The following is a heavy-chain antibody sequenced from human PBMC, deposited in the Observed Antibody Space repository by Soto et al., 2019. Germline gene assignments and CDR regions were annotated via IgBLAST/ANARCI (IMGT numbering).Heavy chain of an antibody. CDR2: ITGSGSDT. CDR3: AKLGSSSWSPHYYFDY. Sequence: PGGSLRLSCAASGFTFYNYAMGWVRQAPGKGLEWVSAITGSGSDTYYVDSVKGRFTISRDNSENTLYLQMNSLRAEDTAIYYCAKLGSSSWSPHYYFDYWGQGTLVTVSS. D-gene: IGHD2-2*01. V-gene: IGHV3-23*01. J-gene: IGHJ4*02. CDR1: GFTFYNYA.